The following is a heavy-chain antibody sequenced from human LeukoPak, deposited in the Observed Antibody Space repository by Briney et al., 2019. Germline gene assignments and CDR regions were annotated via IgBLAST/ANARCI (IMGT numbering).Heavy chain of an antibody. V-gene: IGHV1-69*05. CDR2: IIPIFGTA. Sequence: SVKVSCKASGATFSSYAISWVRQAPGQGLEWMGGIIPIFGTANYAQKSEGRVTITTDESTSTAYMELSSLRSEDTAVYYCARDSHVVPAAPRIWGQGTMVTVSS. CDR1: GATFSSYA. J-gene: IGHJ3*02. D-gene: IGHD2-2*01. CDR3: ARDSHVVPAAPRI.